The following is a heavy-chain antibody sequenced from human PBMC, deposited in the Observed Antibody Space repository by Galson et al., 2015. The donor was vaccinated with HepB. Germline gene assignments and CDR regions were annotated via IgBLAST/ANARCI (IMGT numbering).Heavy chain of an antibody. J-gene: IGHJ4*02. CDR1: GGSISSSSYY. V-gene: IGHV4-39*01. Sequence: SETLSLTCTVSGGSISSSSYYWGWIRQPPGKGLEWIGSIYYSGSTYYNPSLKSRVTISVDTSKNQFSLKLSSVTAADTAVYYCARHKIGFGESDFDYWGQGTLVTVSS. CDR2: IYYSGST. CDR3: ARHKIGFGESDFDY. D-gene: IGHD3-10*01.